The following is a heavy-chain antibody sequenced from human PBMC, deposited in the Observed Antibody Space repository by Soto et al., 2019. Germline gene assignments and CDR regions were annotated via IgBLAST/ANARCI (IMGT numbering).Heavy chain of an antibody. CDR1: GGTFSSYA. V-gene: IGHV1-69*13. J-gene: IGHJ4*02. CDR3: ARDRGPYYYGSGSSNDY. D-gene: IGHD3-10*01. CDR2: IIPIFGTA. Sequence: ASVKVSCKASGGTFSSYAISWVRQAPGQGFEWMGGIIPIFGTANYAQKFQGRVTITADESTSTAYMELSSLRSEDTAVYYCARDRGPYYYGSGSSNDYWGQGTLVTVSS.